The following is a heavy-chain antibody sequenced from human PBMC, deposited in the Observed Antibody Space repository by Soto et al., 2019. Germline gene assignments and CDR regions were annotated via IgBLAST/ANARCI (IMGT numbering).Heavy chain of an antibody. D-gene: IGHD3-9*01. Sequence: SETLSLTCAVSGGSISSDNWWTWVRQSPGKGLEWMGEIYHSGRTTYSPSLKGRVTMSVDKSNNQFSLQLNSMTAADTAMCYCASRYYHLSADYRYSESFYFDTWGPETLLTVSS. CDR1: GGSISSDNW. J-gene: IGHJ4*02. CDR3: ASRYYHLSADYRYSESFYFDT. V-gene: IGHV4-4*02. CDR2: IYHSGRT.